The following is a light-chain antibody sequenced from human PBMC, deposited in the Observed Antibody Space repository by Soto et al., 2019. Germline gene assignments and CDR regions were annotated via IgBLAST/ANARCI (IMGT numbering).Light chain of an antibody. J-gene: IGKJ1*01. Sequence: DIPIHKSPSSLSASVLDIFTITFLASQSISSNLNWYQQKPGKAPKLLIYAASNLQSGVPSTFSGSGSGTDFTLTISSLQPEDFATYYCQQSHSIPWTFGQGTKV. CDR1: QSISSN. CDR3: QQSHSIPWT. V-gene: IGKV1-39*01. CDR2: AAS.